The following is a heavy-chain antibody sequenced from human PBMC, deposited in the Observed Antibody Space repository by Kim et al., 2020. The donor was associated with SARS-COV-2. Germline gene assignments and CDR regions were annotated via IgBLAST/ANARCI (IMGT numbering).Heavy chain of an antibody. CDR2: T. J-gene: IGHJ4*02. V-gene: IGHV4-59*09. Sequence: TNYSSSLKSRATISLDTSNNQFSLKLSSVTAADTAVYYCARGQLRYSLDYWGQGTLVTVSS. CDR3: ARGQLRYSLDY. D-gene: IGHD3-9*01.